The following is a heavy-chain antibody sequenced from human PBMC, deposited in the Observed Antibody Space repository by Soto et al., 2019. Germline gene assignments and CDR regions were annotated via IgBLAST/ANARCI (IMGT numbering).Heavy chain of an antibody. V-gene: IGHV4-39*01. J-gene: IGHJ4*02. D-gene: IGHD4-4*01. CDR3: ARHGDYSNDPSYLSFDY. CDR1: DGAISSTSYY. CDR2: IYYSGGT. Sequence: SETLSLTCTVSDGAISSTSYYWGWIRQPPGKGLEWIGSIYYSGGTYFNPSLKSRVTVSVDMSKNHFSLKLNFVTAADTAVYYCARHGDYSNDPSYLSFDYWGQGTPVTVSS.